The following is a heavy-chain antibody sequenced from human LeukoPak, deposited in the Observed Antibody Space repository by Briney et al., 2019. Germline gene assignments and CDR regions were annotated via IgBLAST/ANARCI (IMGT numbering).Heavy chain of an antibody. CDR1: GFTFSNYG. V-gene: IGHV3-30*03. Sequence: PGGSLRVSCVASGFTFSNYGMHWVRQAPGKGLEWVAVISYDGRHKYYADSVKGRFTISRDNSKNTLYLQMNSLRAEDTAMYYCARVPSIAAVGIRLDYWGQGTLVTVSS. CDR2: ISYDGRHK. CDR3: ARVPSIAAVGIRLDY. D-gene: IGHD6-13*01. J-gene: IGHJ4*02.